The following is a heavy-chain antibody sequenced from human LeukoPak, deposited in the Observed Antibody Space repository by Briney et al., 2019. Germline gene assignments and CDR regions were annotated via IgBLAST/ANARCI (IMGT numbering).Heavy chain of an antibody. V-gene: IGHV4-59*01. Sequence: KASETLSLTCTVSGGSISSYYWSWIRQPPGMGLEWIGYIYYSGSTNYNPSLKSRVSMSVDTSKNQFSLKLSSVTAADTAVYYCARASSSWYTGDRYYFDYWGQGTLVTVSS. D-gene: IGHD6-13*01. J-gene: IGHJ4*02. CDR2: IYYSGST. CDR1: GGSISSYY. CDR3: ARASSSWYTGDRYYFDY.